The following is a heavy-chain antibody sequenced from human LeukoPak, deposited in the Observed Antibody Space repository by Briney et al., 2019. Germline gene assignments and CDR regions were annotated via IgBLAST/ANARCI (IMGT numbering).Heavy chain of an antibody. CDR2: IYYSGST. V-gene: IGHV4-59*01. CDR3: ARVRGRYLNDY. J-gene: IGHJ4*02. CDR1: RFTFSDYY. D-gene: IGHD3-10*01. Sequence: GSLRLSCAAFRFTFSDYYMSWIRQPPGKGLEWIGYIYYSGSTNYNPSLKSRVTISVDTSKNQFSLKLSSVTAADTAVYYCARVRGRYLNDYWGQGTLVTVSS.